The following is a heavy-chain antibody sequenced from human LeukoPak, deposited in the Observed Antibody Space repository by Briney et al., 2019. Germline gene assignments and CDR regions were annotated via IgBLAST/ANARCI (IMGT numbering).Heavy chain of an antibody. CDR2: INPNSGGT. V-gene: IGHV1-2*02. Sequence: ASVKVSCKASGYTFTRYYMHWLRQAPGQGLEWMGWINPNSGGTNYAQKLQGRVTMNRDTSHSTAYMELSRLRSDDTAVYYCARGGHTLLWGTMTTVTTGPNIMDVWGKGTTVTVSS. CDR3: ARGGHTLLWGTMTTVTTGPNIMDV. J-gene: IGHJ6*04. D-gene: IGHD4-17*01. CDR1: GYTFTRYY.